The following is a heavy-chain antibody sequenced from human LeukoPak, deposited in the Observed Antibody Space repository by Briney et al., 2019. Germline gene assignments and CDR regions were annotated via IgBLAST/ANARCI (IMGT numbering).Heavy chain of an antibody. Sequence: ASVKVSCKASGYTFTSYGTSWVRQAPGQGLEWMGWISAYNGNTNYAQKLQGRVTMTTDTSTSTAYMELRSLRSDDTAVYYCARDRRSWYYDSSGYPNYDAFDIWGQGTMVTVSS. CDR2: ISAYNGNT. D-gene: IGHD3-22*01. CDR1: GYTFTSYG. V-gene: IGHV1-18*01. J-gene: IGHJ3*02. CDR3: ARDRRSWYYDSSGYPNYDAFDI.